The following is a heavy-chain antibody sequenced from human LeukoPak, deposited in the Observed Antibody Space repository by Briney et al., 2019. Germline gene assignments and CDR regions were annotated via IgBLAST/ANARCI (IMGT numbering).Heavy chain of an antibody. CDR1: GFTFSSYA. Sequence: GSLRLSCAAAGFTFSSYAMSWVRKAPGRGLEWVSAISGSGGSTYYADSVKGRFTISKDNSKNTLYLQMNSLSAEDTAVYYCAKDGGMTTVTPFDYWGQGTLVTVSS. J-gene: IGHJ4*02. V-gene: IGHV3-23*01. D-gene: IGHD4-17*01. CDR3: AKDGGMTTVTPFDY. CDR2: ISGSGGST.